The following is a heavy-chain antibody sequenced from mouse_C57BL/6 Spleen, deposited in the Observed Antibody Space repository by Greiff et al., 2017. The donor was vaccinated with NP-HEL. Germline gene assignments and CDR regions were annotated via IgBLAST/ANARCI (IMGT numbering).Heavy chain of an antibody. CDR3: ARWAPYYYGSSYWYFDV. V-gene: IGHV1-18*01. CDR2: INPNNGGT. Sequence: VQLQQSGPELVKPGASVKIPCKASGYTFTDYNMDWVKQSPGKSLEWIGDINPNNGGTIYNQKFKGKATLTVDKSSSTAYMELRSLTSEDTAVYYCARWAPYYYGSSYWYFDVWGTGTTVTVSS. CDR1: GYTFTDYN. J-gene: IGHJ1*03. D-gene: IGHD1-1*01.